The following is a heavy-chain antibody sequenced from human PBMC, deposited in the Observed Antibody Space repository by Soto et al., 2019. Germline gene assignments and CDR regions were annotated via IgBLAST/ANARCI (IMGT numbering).Heavy chain of an antibody. D-gene: IGHD3-10*01. CDR3: AKELISLVRGVKEGLGL. J-gene: IGHJ6*03. CDR1: GFTFSSYA. V-gene: IGHV3-23*01. Sequence: EVQLLESGGGLVQPGGSLRLSCAASGFTFSSYAMSWVRQAPGKGLEWVSAISGSGGSTYYADSVKGRFTLSRDNSKNTLYQQMNNRGAADTAVYYRAKELISLVRGVKEGLGLWGKGTT. CDR2: ISGSGGST.